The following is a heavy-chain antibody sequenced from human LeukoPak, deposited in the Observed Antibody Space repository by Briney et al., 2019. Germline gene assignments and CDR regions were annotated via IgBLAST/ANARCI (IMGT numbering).Heavy chain of an antibody. D-gene: IGHD6-19*01. J-gene: IGHJ4*02. V-gene: IGHV3-30-3*01. CDR2: ISYDGNKK. Sequence: GGSLRLSCAASGFTFSSYAMHWVRQAPGKGLEWVAVISYDGNKKYYADSVKGRFSISRDNSKDTQYLQMNSLRAEDTAVYYCAKDRGQGIAVAGTRYWGQGTLVTVSS. CDR1: GFTFSSYA. CDR3: AKDRGQGIAVAGTRY.